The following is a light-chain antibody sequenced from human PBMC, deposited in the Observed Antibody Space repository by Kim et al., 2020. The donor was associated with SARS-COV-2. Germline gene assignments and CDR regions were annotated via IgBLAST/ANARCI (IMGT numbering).Light chain of an antibody. CDR3: MQALQGYT. V-gene: IGKV2-28*01. Sequence: IVMTQSTLSLPVTPGEPASISCRSSQSLLHSDGYNYMDWYLQKPGQSPQILIYLGSNRAYEVPDRFSGSGSGTDFTLEISRVKAEDVRAYYCMQALQGYTFGQGTKLEI. CDR2: LGS. CDR1: QSLLHSDGYNY. J-gene: IGKJ2*01.